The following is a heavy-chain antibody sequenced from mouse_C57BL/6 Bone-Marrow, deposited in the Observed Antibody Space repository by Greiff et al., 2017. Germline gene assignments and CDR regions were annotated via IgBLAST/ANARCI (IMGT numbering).Heavy chain of an antibody. CDR3: ARHSGYYDV. J-gene: IGHJ1*03. CDR2: ISSGGSYT. V-gene: IGHV5-6*01. Sequence: EVKLVESGGDLVKPGGSLKLSCAASGFTFSSYGMSWVRQTPDKRLDWVATISSGGSYTYYPDSVKGRFTISRDNAKNTLYLQMSSLKSEDTAMYYCARHSGYYDVWGTGTTVTVSS. CDR1: GFTFSSYG. D-gene: IGHD1-3*01.